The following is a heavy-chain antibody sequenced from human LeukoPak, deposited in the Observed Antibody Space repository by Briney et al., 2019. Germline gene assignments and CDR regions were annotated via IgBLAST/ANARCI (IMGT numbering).Heavy chain of an antibody. CDR3: ARHVVYCSGGSCTSGRFDI. CDR2: IDPSDSYT. Sequence: GESLKISCKGSGYSFTSYWISWVRRMPGKGLEWMGRIDPSDSYTNYSPSFQGHVTISADKSISTAYLQWSSLKASDTAMYYCARHVVYCSGGSCTSGRFDIWGQGTMVTVSS. J-gene: IGHJ3*02. CDR1: GYSFTSYW. D-gene: IGHD2-15*01. V-gene: IGHV5-10-1*01.